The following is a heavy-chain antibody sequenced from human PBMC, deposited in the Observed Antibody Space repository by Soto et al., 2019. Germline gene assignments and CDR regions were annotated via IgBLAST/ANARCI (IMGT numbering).Heavy chain of an antibody. D-gene: IGHD3-22*01. CDR2: ISSSSSTI. V-gene: IGHV3-48*02. J-gene: IGHJ3*02. CDR1: GFTFSSYS. Sequence: EVQLVESGGGLVQPGGSLRLSCAASGFTFSSYSMNWVRQAPGKGLEWVSYISSSSSTIHYADSVKGRFTISRDNAKNSXYLQMNSLRDEDTAVYYCARGGLRGQWLMADDAFDIWGQGTMVTVSS. CDR3: ARGGLRGQWLMADDAFDI.